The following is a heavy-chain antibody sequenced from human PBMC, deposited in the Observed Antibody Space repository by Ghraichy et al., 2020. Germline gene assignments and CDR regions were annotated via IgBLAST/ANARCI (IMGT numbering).Heavy chain of an antibody. Sequence: GESLNISCAASGFTFSSYAMSWVRQAPGKGLEWVSAISGSGGSTYYADSVKGRFTISRDNSKNTLYLQMNSLRAEDTAVYYCAINLRDVWSGYRHYYYYGMDVWCQGTTVIVS. CDR3: AINLRDVWSGYRHYYYYGMDV. D-gene: IGHD3-3*01. CDR2: ISGSGGST. CDR1: GFTFSSYA. J-gene: IGHJ6*02. V-gene: IGHV3-23*01.